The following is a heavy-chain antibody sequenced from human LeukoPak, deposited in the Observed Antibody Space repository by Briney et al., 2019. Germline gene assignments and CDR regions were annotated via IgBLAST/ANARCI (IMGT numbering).Heavy chain of an antibody. D-gene: IGHD5-18*01. CDR1: GGSISSGGYY. J-gene: IGHJ6*02. CDR3: ARGGPSRGYSYGSREPYYYYYGMDV. V-gene: IGHV4-39*07. CDR2: INHSGST. Sequence: SETLSLTCTVSGGSISSGGYYWSWIRQPPGKGLEWIGEINHSGSTNYNPSLKSRVTISVDTSKNQFSLKLSSVTAADTAVYYCARGGPSRGYSYGSREPYYYYYGMDVWGQGTTVTVSS.